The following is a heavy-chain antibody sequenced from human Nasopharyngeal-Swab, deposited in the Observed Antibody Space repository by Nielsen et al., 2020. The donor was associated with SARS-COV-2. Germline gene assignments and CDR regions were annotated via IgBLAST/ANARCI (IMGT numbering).Heavy chain of an antibody. Sequence: GGSLRLSCAASGFTVNSNYMSWVRQAPGKGLEWVSVIYSGGSTYYADSVKGRFTISRDNSKNTLYLQMNSLRAEDTAVYYCARDWGGPDAFDIWGQGTMVTVSS. CDR3: ARDWGGPDAFDI. D-gene: IGHD3-16*01. CDR2: IYSGGST. J-gene: IGHJ3*02. CDR1: GFTVNSNY. V-gene: IGHV3-53*01.